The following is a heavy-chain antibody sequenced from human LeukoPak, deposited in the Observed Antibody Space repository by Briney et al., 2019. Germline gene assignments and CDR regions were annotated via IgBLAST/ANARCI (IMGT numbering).Heavy chain of an antibody. CDR2: IYFSGST. Sequence: PSETLSLTCTVSGGSISSTTYYWGWIRQPPGKGLEWIGTIYFSGSTNYNPSLRSRVTITVDTSNNQFPLKLTSVTAADTALYYCTRLRGDYGSYGSFDYWGQGTLVTVSS. CDR1: GGSISSTTYY. D-gene: IGHD1-26*01. CDR3: TRLRGDYGSYGSFDY. J-gene: IGHJ4*02. V-gene: IGHV4-39*01.